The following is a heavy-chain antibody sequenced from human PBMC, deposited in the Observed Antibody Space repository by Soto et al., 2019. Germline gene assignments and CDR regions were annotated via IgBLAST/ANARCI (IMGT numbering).Heavy chain of an antibody. Sequence: GGTRRLSCAASGFTFSSNSMNWVHQAPGKALEWASSISSSSSYIYYADSVKGRFTISRDNAKNSLYLQMNSLRAEDTAVYYCARDPPDTSGPVDCCRQGTLVTASS. D-gene: IGHD3-22*01. V-gene: IGHV3-21*01. J-gene: IGHJ4*02. CDR3: ARDPPDTSGPVDC. CDR2: ISSSSSYI. CDR1: GFTFSSNS.